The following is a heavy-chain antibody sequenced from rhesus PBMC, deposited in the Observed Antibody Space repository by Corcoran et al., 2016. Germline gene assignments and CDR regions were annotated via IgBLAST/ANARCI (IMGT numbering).Heavy chain of an antibody. Sequence: QVQLQESGPGVVKPSETLSLTCAVSGGSISGGYDWSWIRQPPGKGLVWIGYIYGSRGSTNYNPSLKNRVTISKDASKNEFYLKLSSVTAADTAVYYCGSGSWNGVLDSWGQGVVVTVSS. V-gene: IGHV4-76*01. D-gene: IGHD6-25*01. CDR2: IYGSRGST. J-gene: IGHJ6*01. CDR1: GGSISGGYD. CDR3: GSGSWNGVLDS.